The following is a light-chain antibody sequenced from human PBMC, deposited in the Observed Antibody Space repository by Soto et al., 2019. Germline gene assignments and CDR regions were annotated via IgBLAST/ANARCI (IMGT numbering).Light chain of an antibody. V-gene: IGKV3-15*01. CDR1: QSVSSN. J-gene: IGKJ5*01. Sequence: EIVMTQSPATLSVSPGARATLSCRASQSVSSNLAWYQQKPGQAPRLLIYGASTRTTGIPARFSGSGSGTEFTLTISSLQSEDFAVYYCQQYNNWTPITFGQGTRLEIK. CDR2: GAS. CDR3: QQYNNWTPIT.